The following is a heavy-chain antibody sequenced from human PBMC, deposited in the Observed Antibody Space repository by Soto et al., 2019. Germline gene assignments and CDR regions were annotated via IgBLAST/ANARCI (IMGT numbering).Heavy chain of an antibody. D-gene: IGHD6-6*01. J-gene: IGHJ6*02. Sequence: GGSLKNSCKGSGYSFTNYWISRVRQMPRESLEGMGRIDPSDSYTNHSPSFQGHVTISADKSISTAYLQWSSLKASDTAMYYCARGEYSSSYYYGMDVWGQGTTVTVSS. V-gene: IGHV5-10-1*01. CDR1: GYSFTNYW. CDR3: ARGEYSSSYYYGMDV. CDR2: IDPSDSYT.